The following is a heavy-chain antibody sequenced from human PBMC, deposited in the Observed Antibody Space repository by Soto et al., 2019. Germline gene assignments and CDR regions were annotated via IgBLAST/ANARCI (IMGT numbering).Heavy chain of an antibody. J-gene: IGHJ4*02. CDR1: GGSISSGGYY. Sequence: SETLSLTCTVSGGSISSGGYYWSWIRQHPGKGLEWIGYIYYSGSTYYNPSLKSRVTISVDTSKNQFSLKLSSVTAADTAVYYCARTIGYCSGGSCSTGRLIDYWGQGTLVTVSS. V-gene: IGHV4-31*03. CDR2: IYYSGST. CDR3: ARTIGYCSGGSCSTGRLIDY. D-gene: IGHD2-15*01.